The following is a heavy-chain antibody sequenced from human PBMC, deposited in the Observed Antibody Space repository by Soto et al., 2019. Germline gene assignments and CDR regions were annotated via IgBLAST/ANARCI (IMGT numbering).Heavy chain of an antibody. V-gene: IGHV4-31*03. CDR2: IYYRGNT. D-gene: IGHD3-3*01. CDR3: ARAQTIFGIISVFDY. CDR1: GGSISSDDYY. J-gene: IGHJ4*02. Sequence: PSETLSLTCTVSGGSISSDDYYWNWIRQRPGKGLEWIGNIYYRGNTNYNPSLKSRVTISIDTSKNQFSLKLSSVTAADTAEYYGARAQTIFGIISVFDYWGQGTLVTVSS.